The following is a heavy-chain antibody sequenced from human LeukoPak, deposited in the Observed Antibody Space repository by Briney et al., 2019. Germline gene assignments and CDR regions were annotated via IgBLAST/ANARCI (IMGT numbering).Heavy chain of an antibody. CDR3: ARDRHGYSSSWSFDI. D-gene: IGHD6-13*01. V-gene: IGHV4-38-2*02. CDR1: GFSISSGHY. J-gene: IGHJ3*02. Sequence: SETLSLTCTVSGFSISSGHYWGWVRQPPGAGLEWIGSVYQSGTTYYTPSLKSRVTISVDTSKNQFSLKLRSVTAADTAVYYCARDRHGYSSSWSFDIWGQGTVVSVSS. CDR2: VYQSGTT.